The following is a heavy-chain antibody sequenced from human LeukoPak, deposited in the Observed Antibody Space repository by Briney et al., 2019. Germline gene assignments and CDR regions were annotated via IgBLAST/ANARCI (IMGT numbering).Heavy chain of an antibody. V-gene: IGHV4-34*01. J-gene: IGHJ4*02. D-gene: IGHD3-16*02. Sequence: SETLSLTCTVSGGSISSYYWSWIRQPPGKGLEWIGEINHSGSTNYNPSLKSRVTISVDTSKNQFSLKLSSVTAADTAVYYCAIFMITFGGVIVFGYWGQGTLVTVSS. CDR1: GGSISSYY. CDR3: AIFMITFGGVIVFGY. CDR2: INHSGST.